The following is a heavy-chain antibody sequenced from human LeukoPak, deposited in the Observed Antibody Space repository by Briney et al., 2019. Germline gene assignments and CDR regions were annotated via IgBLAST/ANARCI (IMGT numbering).Heavy chain of an antibody. CDR2: ISTSSRTI. D-gene: IGHD3-22*01. Sequence: GGSLRLSCAASGFTFSNYDVNWVRQAPGKGLEWVSYISTSSRTIYYADSVKGRFTISRDNAKNSLYLQMNSLRDEDTAVYYCARDPAFFDSSGYYPHFDYWGQGTLVTVSS. CDR3: ARDPAFFDSSGYYPHFDY. V-gene: IGHV3-48*02. CDR1: GFTFSNYD. J-gene: IGHJ4*02.